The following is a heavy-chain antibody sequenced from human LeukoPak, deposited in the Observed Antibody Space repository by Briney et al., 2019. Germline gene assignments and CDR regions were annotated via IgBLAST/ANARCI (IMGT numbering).Heavy chain of an antibody. CDR2: IWYDGSNK. J-gene: IGHJ4*02. D-gene: IGHD3-22*01. Sequence: GGSLRLSCAASGFTFSSYGMHWVRQAPGKGLEWVAVIWYDGSNKYYADSVKGRFTISRDNSKNTLYLQMNSLRAEDTAVYYCARDYRFENDSSGLPKALDYWGQGTLVTVSS. CDR1: GFTFSSYG. V-gene: IGHV3-33*01. CDR3: ARDYRFENDSSGLPKALDY.